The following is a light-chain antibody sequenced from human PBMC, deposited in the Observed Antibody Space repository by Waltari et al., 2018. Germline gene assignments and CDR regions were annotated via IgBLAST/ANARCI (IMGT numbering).Light chain of an antibody. V-gene: IGLV2-14*01. J-gene: IGLJ2*01. Sequence: QSALTQPASVSGSPGQSITIPCPGTSSDVGDYNYVSWYQQHPGKAPQLMIYEVTNRPSGVSNRFSGSKSGNTASLTISGLQAEDEADYYCSSYTSSSTVVFGGGTKLTVL. CDR2: EVT. CDR1: SSDVGDYNY. CDR3: SSYTSSSTVV.